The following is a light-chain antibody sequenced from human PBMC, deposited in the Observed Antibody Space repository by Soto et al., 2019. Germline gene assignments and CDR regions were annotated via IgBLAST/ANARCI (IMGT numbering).Light chain of an antibody. CDR3: QQYGISPWT. CDR1: QSVSSNF. V-gene: IGKV3-20*01. Sequence: EIVLTQSPGTLSLSPGDRATLSCRASQSVSSNFLAWYQQKPGLAPRLLIYAASSRASGIPDRFSGSGSGTEFTLTVSRLEPDDFAVYYCQQYGISPWTFGQGTKVEIK. J-gene: IGKJ1*01. CDR2: AAS.